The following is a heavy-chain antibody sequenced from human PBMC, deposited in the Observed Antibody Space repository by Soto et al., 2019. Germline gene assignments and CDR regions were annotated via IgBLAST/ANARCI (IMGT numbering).Heavy chain of an antibody. CDR2: IYYSGST. CDR3: AMVSYSSSPLYYYCYYGMDV. CDR1: GGSISSGGYY. D-gene: IGHD6-6*01. Sequence: PSETLSLTCTVSGGSISSGGYYWSWIRRHPGKGLEWIGYIYYSGSTYYNPSLKSRVTISVDTSKNQFSLKLSSVTAADTAVYYCAMVSYSSSPLYYYCYYGMDVWGQGTTVTVSS. V-gene: IGHV4-31*03. J-gene: IGHJ6*02.